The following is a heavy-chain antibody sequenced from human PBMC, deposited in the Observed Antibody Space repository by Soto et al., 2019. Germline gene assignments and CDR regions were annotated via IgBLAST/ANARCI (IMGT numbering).Heavy chain of an antibody. J-gene: IGHJ6*03. D-gene: IGHD6-13*01. Sequence: SETLSLTCTVSGGSISSSSHYWGWLRQPPGKGLEWIGSIYYSGNTYYNPSLKNRVTISVDTSKRQFPLRLSSVTAADTSVYYCARLTEGGSGYKAHYSSAMGVGGKGT. CDR3: ARLTEGGSGYKAHYSSAMGV. CDR2: IYYSGNT. V-gene: IGHV4-39*01. CDR1: GGSISSSSHY.